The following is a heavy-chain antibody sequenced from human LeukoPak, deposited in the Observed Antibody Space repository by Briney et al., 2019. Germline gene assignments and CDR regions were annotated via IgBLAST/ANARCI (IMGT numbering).Heavy chain of an antibody. Sequence: SGPTLVNPTQTLTLTCTFSGFSLSTMGMLVTWILNPPGKPLEWLARIDWDDDKYCSTSLKTRLTISKATSKNQVVLTMTNMDPVDTATYYCARTKFPPAYGDRFDYWGQGTLVTVSS. V-gene: IGHV2-70*04. J-gene: IGHJ4*02. CDR3: ARTKFPPAYGDRFDY. CDR2: IDWDDDK. D-gene: IGHD4-17*01. CDR1: GFSLSTMGML.